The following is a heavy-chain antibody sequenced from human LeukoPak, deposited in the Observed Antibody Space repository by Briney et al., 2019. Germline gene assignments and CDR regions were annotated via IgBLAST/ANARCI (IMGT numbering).Heavy chain of an antibody. CDR2: IYSGGST. CDR1: LYTVISNY. Sequence: GGSLRLSCVASLYTVISNYMSGVRQAPGKGLEWVSVIYSGGSTYYAHPVKGRFTISRDNSKNTLYLQMNSLRAEDTAVYYYGREMTTDYYYYGMDIWGQGTTVTVSS. J-gene: IGHJ6*02. D-gene: IGHD4-11*01. V-gene: IGHV3-53*01. CDR3: GREMTTDYYYYGMDI.